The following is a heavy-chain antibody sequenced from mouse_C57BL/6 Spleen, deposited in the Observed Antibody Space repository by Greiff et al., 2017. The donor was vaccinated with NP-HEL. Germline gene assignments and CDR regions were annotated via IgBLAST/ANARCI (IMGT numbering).Heavy chain of an antibody. Sequence: VQLQQPGTELVKPGASVKLSCKASGYTFTSYWMHWVKQRPGQGLEWIGNINPSNGGTNYNEKFKSKATLTVDKSSSTAYMQLSSLTSEDSAVYYCARGGTAQTLFYYAMDYWGQGTSVTVSS. V-gene: IGHV1-53*01. CDR3: ARGGTAQTLFYYAMDY. J-gene: IGHJ4*01. D-gene: IGHD3-2*02. CDR2: INPSNGGT. CDR1: GYTFTSYW.